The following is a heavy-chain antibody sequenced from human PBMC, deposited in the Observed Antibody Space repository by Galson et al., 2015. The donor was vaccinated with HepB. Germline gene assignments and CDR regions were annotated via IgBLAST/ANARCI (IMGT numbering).Heavy chain of an antibody. J-gene: IGHJ4*02. CDR1: GFTFSSYS. Sequence: SLRLSCAASGFTFSSYSMNWVRQAPGKGLEWVSSISSSSSYIYYADSVKGRFTISRDNAKNSLYLQMNSLRAEDTAVYYCAREAPNYGHSFDYWGQGTLVTVSS. V-gene: IGHV3-21*01. D-gene: IGHD3-10*01. CDR3: AREAPNYGHSFDY. CDR2: ISSSSSYI.